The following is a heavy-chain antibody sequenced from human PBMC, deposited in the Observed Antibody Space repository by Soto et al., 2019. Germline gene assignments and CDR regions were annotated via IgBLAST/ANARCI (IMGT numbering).Heavy chain of an antibody. CDR3: AKDMYSSSWRTYYYYGMDV. D-gene: IGHD6-13*01. CDR1: GFTFDDYT. V-gene: IGHV3-43*01. J-gene: IGHJ6*02. CDR2: ISWDGGST. Sequence: GGSLRLSCAASGFTFDDYTMHWVRQAPGKGLEWVSLISWDGGSTYYADSVKGRFTISRDNSKNSLYLQMNSLRTEDTALYYCAKDMYSSSWRTYYYYGMDVWGQGTTVTVSS.